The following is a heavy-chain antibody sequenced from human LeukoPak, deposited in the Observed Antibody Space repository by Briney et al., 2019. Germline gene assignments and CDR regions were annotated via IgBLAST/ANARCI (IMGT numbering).Heavy chain of an antibody. Sequence: GGSLRLSCAASGFTFSSYWMSWVRQAPGEGLEWVANIKQDGSEKYYVDSVKGRFTISRDNAKKSLYLQMNSLRAEDTAVFYCARDRDNITCPHDHWGQGTLVTVSS. J-gene: IGHJ4*02. V-gene: IGHV3-7*05. D-gene: IGHD2/OR15-2a*01. CDR3: ARDRDNITCPHDH. CDR1: GFTFSSYW. CDR2: IKQDGSEK.